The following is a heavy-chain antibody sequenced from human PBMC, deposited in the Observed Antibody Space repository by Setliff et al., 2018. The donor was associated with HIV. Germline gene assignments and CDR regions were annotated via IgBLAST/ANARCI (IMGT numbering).Heavy chain of an antibody. V-gene: IGHV3-48*01. CDR3: ARVRATRTTGAFDI. J-gene: IGHJ3*02. D-gene: IGHD4-17*01. Sequence: GGSLRLSCAASGFTFSSYSMNWVRQAPGKGLEWVSYISYSSSTIYYADSVKGRFTISRDNAKNSLYLQMNSLRAEDTAVYYCARVRATRTTGAFDIWGQGTMVTVSS. CDR1: GFTFSSYS. CDR2: ISYSSSTI.